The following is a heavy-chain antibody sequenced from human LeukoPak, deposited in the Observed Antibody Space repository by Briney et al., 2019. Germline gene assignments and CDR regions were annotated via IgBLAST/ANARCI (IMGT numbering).Heavy chain of an antibody. CDR2: INPNSGAT. CDR3: AIKFVVPAALDY. V-gene: IGHV1-2*02. D-gene: IGHD2-2*01. CDR1: GYTFTVNY. J-gene: IGHJ4*02. Sequence: ASVKVSCKPSGYTFTVNYLHWVRQAPGQGLEWMGWINPNSGATNYAPKFQGRVTMTRDTSITTAYMELSSLRSDDTAVYYCAIKFVVPAALDYWGPGTVVTVSS.